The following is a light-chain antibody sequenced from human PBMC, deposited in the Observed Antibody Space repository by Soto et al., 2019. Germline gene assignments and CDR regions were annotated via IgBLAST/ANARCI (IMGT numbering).Light chain of an antibody. J-gene: IGLJ2*01. V-gene: IGLV9-49*01. CDR2: VGTGGIVG. CDR1: SGYSNYK. Sequence: QPVLTQPPSASASLGASVTLTCTLSSGYSNYKVDWYQQRPGKGPRFVMRVGTGGIVGSKGDGIPDRFSVLGSGLNRYLTIKNIQEEDESDYHCGADHGSGNNFVSLFGGGTTLTVL. CDR3: GADHGSGNNFVSL.